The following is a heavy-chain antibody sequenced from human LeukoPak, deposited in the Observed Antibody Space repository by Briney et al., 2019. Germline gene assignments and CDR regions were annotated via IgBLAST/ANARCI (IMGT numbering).Heavy chain of an antibody. Sequence: SETLSLTCGVHGGSFSGYYWTWIRQPPGKGLEWIGEMSHSGGTNYSPSLKSRVTILVDTSKKEFSLKLKSVTAADTAVYYCAVTAGYSSSRYYPPTYYFESWGQGTLVTVSS. CDR2: MSHSGGT. D-gene: IGHD6-13*01. CDR1: GGSFSGYY. J-gene: IGHJ4*02. V-gene: IGHV4-34*01. CDR3: AVTAGYSSSRYYPPTYYFES.